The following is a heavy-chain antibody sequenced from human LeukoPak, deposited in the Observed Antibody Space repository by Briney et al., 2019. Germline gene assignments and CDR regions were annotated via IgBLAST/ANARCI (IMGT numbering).Heavy chain of an antibody. CDR2: INPNSGGT. CDR3: ASPLWFGELPVYYYYGMDV. J-gene: IGHJ6*02. CDR1: GYTFTSYG. Sequence: ASVKVSCKASGYTFTSYGISWVRQAPGQGLEWMGWINPNSGGTNYAQKFQGRVTITRDTSISTAYMELSRLRSDDTAVYYCASPLWFGELPVYYYYGMDVWGQGTTVTVSS. V-gene: IGHV1-2*02. D-gene: IGHD3-10*01.